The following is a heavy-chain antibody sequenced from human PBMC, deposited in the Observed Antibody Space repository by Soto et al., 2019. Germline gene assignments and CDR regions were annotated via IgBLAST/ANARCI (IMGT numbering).Heavy chain of an antibody. D-gene: IGHD6-19*01. V-gene: IGHV4-31*03. Sequence: TSETLSLTCTVSDASISTATFYWIRQLPGEALEWIGYIYYSGSAYYNSSLRSRATLSLDTSKSEFSLTLTPLTAADTAVYYCARGEAGVAGRLDYWGQGTLVTVSS. CDR1: DASISTATFY. CDR3: ARGEAGVAGRLDY. J-gene: IGHJ4*02. CDR2: IYYSGSA.